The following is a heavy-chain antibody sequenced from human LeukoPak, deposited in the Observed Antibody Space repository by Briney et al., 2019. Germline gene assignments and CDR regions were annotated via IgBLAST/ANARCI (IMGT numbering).Heavy chain of an antibody. CDR2: ISSSSSYI. D-gene: IGHD2-21*01. V-gene: IGHV3-21*01. Sequence: GGSLRLSCAASGFTFSSYSMNWVRQAPGKGLEWVSSISSSSSYIYYADSVKGRFTISRDNAKRSLYLQMNSLRAEDTAVYYCTRGLQDYYGMDVWGQGTTVTVSS. CDR3: TRGLQDYYGMDV. J-gene: IGHJ6*02. CDR1: GFTFSSYS.